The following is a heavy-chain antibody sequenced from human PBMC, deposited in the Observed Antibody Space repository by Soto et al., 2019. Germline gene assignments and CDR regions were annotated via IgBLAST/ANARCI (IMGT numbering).Heavy chain of an antibody. V-gene: IGHV3-21*01. CDR1: GFTFSSYS. J-gene: IGHJ6*02. Sequence: GGSLRLSCAASGFTFSSYSMNWVRQAPGKGLEWVSSISSSSSYIYYADSVKGRFTISRANAKHSLYLQMNSLRAEDTAVYYCARPIRFLEWLLTDYYYYGMDVWGQGTTVTVSS. CDR2: ISSSSSYI. CDR3: ARPIRFLEWLLTDYYYYGMDV. D-gene: IGHD3-3*01.